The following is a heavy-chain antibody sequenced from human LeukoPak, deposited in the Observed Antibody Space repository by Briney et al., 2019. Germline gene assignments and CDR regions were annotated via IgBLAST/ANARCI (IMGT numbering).Heavy chain of an antibody. Sequence: SGGSLRLSCAASGFTFSSYWMSWVRQAPGKGLEWVANIKQDGSEKYYVDSVKSRFTISRDNAKNSLYLQMNSLRAEDTAVYYCARLYSSSSLIGDYYYGMDVWGQGTTVTVSS. CDR3: ARLYSSSSLIGDYYYGMDV. CDR2: IKQDGSEK. J-gene: IGHJ6*02. V-gene: IGHV3-7*01. D-gene: IGHD6-6*01. CDR1: GFTFSSYW.